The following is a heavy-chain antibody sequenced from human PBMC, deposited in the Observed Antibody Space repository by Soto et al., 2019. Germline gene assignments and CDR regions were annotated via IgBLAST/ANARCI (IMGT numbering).Heavy chain of an antibody. CDR3: AKDPTSGCTPFYDGFDI. CDR1: GFDFKNFA. V-gene: IGHV3-23*01. J-gene: IGHJ3*02. CDR2: VTGSGRIT. Sequence: EVQLLESGGGLIQPGGSLRLSCTASGFDFKNFAMNWVRQAPGKGLEWVSSVTGSGRITNYADSVKGRFTISRDNSKNTLYLQMSGLRVEDTAFYYCAKDPTSGCTPFYDGFDIWCQG. D-gene: IGHD6-19*01.